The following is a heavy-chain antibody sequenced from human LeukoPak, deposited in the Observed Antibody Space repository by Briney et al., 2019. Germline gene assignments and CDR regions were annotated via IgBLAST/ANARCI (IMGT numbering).Heavy chain of an antibody. Sequence: SETLSLTCIVSGGSISSYYWSWIRQPPGKGLEWIGYIYYSGSTNYNPSLKSRVAISVETSKNQFSLKLSSVTAADTAVYYCARQIRAKGYNYDSSGYPAGGYYYYGMDVWGQGTTVTVSS. J-gene: IGHJ6*02. CDR1: GGSISSYY. D-gene: IGHD3-22*01. V-gene: IGHV4-59*08. CDR2: IYYSGST. CDR3: ARQIRAKGYNYDSSGYPAGGYYYYGMDV.